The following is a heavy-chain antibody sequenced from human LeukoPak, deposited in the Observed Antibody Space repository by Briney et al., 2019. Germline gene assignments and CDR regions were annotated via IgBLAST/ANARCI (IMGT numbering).Heavy chain of an antibody. Sequence: GGSLRLSCAASGFTFSSYSMNWVRQAPGKGLEWVSSISSSSSYIYYADSVKGRFTISRDNSKNTLYLQMNSLRAEDTAVYYCATGQSGYSYGYVFDYWGQGTLVTVSS. V-gene: IGHV3-21*01. D-gene: IGHD5-18*01. CDR2: ISSSSSYI. CDR3: ATGQSGYSYGYVFDY. CDR1: GFTFSSYS. J-gene: IGHJ4*02.